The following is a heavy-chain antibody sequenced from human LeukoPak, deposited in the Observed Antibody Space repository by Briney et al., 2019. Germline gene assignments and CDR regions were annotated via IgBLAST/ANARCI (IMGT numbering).Heavy chain of an antibody. D-gene: IGHD3-9*01. CDR2: ISAYNGNT. V-gene: IGHV1-18*01. Sequence: ASVKHSCKASGYTFTSYGISWVRQAPGQGLEWMGWISAYNGNTNYAQKLQSRVTMTTDTSTSTAYMELRSLRSDDTAVYYCARGGTYYDILTGSKNWFDPWGQGTLVTVSS. CDR1: GYTFTSYG. CDR3: ARGGTYYDILTGSKNWFDP. J-gene: IGHJ5*02.